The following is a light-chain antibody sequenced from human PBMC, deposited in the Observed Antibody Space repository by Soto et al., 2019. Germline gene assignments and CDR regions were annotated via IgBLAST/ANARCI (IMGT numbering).Light chain of an antibody. CDR3: QQRNGWPRT. CDR2: LAA. J-gene: IGKJ1*01. CDR1: HAANTR. V-gene: IGKV3D-11*03. Sequence: EIVLTQSPATLSSFPGDRVTLSCRASHAANTRLAWYQHKPSQAPRLLIYLAANGAAGVPDRFSASGSGTDFTLSISSLEPEDFAVYYCQQRNGWPRTFGQGTKVDIK.